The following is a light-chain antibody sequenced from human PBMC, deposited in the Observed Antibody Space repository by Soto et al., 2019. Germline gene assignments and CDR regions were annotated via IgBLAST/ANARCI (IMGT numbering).Light chain of an antibody. CDR3: QQYNNWPYT. V-gene: IGKV3-15*01. J-gene: IGKJ2*01. CDR1: HSVNSN. Sequence: EVVMAQSPATLSVSPGERATLSCRASHSVNSNLAWYQQKPGQAPRLLIYGASTRATGIPDRFSGSGSGTEFTLIISSLQSEDFAVYYCQQYNNWPYTFGQGTKLEIK. CDR2: GAS.